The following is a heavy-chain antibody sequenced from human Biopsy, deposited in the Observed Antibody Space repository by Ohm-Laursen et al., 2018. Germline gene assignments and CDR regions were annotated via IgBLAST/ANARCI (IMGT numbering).Heavy chain of an antibody. CDR3: ARGPTYPSIDGFYGLDL. J-gene: IGHJ6*02. V-gene: IGHV1-2*02. Sequence: SVYASCQAPGYTFAGHYLHWVRLAPGHGLEWMVWVNLNRGNANYAQSFEARLTVTRDTSISTAYMELTRLTSDGTAIYYCARGPTYPSIDGFYGLDLWGQGTTVIVSS. CDR2: VNLNRGNA. D-gene: IGHD3-9*01. CDR1: GYTFAGHY.